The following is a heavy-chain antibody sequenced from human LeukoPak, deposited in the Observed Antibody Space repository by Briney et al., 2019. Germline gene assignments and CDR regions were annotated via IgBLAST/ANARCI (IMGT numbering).Heavy chain of an antibody. D-gene: IGHD3-22*01. Sequence: SQTLSLTCAISGDSVSSSDASCNWIRQSPSRGLEWLGRTYYRSKWYNNYAVSLKNRIIINPDASKNQFTLHLNSVTPEDTAVYYCVGASYDSSGYFNFDYWGQGTLVTVSS. V-gene: IGHV6-1*01. CDR1: GDSVSSSDAS. J-gene: IGHJ4*02. CDR2: TYYRSKWYN. CDR3: VGASYDSSGYFNFDY.